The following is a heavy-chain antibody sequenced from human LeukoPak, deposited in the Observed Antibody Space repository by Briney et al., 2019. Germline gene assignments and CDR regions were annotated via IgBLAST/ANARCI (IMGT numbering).Heavy chain of an antibody. J-gene: IGHJ5*02. CDR1: GGSLSGSY. CDR2: INHSGST. V-gene: IGHV4-34*01. Sequence: SETLSLTCAVYGGSLSGSYWSWIRQPPGKGLEWIGEINHSGSTNYNPSLKSRVTISVDTSKNQFSLKLSSVTAADTAVYYCARGRGMTTILWFDPWGQGTLVAVSS. D-gene: IGHD4-11*01. CDR3: ARGRGMTTILWFDP.